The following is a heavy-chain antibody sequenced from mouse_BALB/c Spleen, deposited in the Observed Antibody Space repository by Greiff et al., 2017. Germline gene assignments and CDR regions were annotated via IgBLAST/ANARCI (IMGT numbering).Heavy chain of an antibody. CDR1: GYTFTSYW. V-gene: IGHV1-69*02. D-gene: IGHD2-1*01. CDR3: TRGGNYCFDY. J-gene: IGHJ2*01. CDR2: IYPSDSYT. Sequence: QVQLQQPGAELVRPGASVKLSCKASGYTFTSYWITWVQQRPGQGLEWIGNIYPSDSYTNYNQKFKDKATLTVDKSSSTAYMQLSSPTSEDSAVYYCTRGGNYCFDYWGQGTTLTVSS.